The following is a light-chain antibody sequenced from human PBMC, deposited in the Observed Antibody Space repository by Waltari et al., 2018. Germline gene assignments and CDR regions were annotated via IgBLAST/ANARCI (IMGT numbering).Light chain of an antibody. CDR3: SSYVVNNYVV. J-gene: IGLJ2*01. CDR1: SSDVGGYDY. Sequence: QSALTPPPSASGSPGQSVTISCTGTSSDVGGYDYVSWYQHHPGKVPKILIYEVNKRPSGVPDRFSGSKSGNTASLTVSGLQAEDEADYYCSSYVVNNYVVFGRGTKLTVL. V-gene: IGLV2-8*01. CDR2: EVN.